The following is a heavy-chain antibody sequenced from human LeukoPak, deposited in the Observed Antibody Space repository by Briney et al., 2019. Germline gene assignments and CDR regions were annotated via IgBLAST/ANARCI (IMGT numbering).Heavy chain of an antibody. CDR1: GFSFRSFA. D-gene: IGHD6-13*01. J-gene: IGHJ6*02. CDR3: ARTIAQYTNTWLYYYYGLDV. V-gene: IGHV3-23*01. CDR2: ISGGGEDT. Sequence: GGSLRLSCTASGFSFRSFAMSWVRQAPGQGLEWVSSISGGGEDTYYADSVKGRFTIYRDNSETTLYLQMNSLGADDTALYYCARTIAQYTNTWLYYYYGLDVWGQGTTVTVSS.